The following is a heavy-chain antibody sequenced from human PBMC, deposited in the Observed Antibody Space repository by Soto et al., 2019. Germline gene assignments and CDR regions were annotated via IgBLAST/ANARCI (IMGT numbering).Heavy chain of an antibody. V-gene: IGHV3-23*01. CDR2: ISDSGGST. Sequence: EVQLLESGGGLVQPGGSLRLSCAASGFTFSIYAMNWVRQAPGKGLEWVSTISDSGGSTYYADSVKGRFTISRDNSKNTLYLQMNSLKAEDTAVYYCAKGGYCGNRYGMDVWGQGTTVTVSS. D-gene: IGHD1-26*01. CDR1: GFTFSIYA. J-gene: IGHJ6*02. CDR3: AKGGYCGNRYGMDV.